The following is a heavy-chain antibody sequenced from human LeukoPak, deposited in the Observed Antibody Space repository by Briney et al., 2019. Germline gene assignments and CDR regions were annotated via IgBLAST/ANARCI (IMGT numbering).Heavy chain of an antibody. CDR3: ARPAIMFVNLNDY. D-gene: IGHD2-2*01. CDR2: IYYSGST. J-gene: IGHJ4*02. V-gene: IGHV4-30-4*08. CDR1: GGSISSGDYY. Sequence: ASETLSLTCTVSGGSISSGDYYWSWIRQPPGKGLGWIGYIYYSGSTYYNPSLKSRVTISVDTSKNQFSLKLSSVTAADTAVYYCARPAIMFVNLNDYWGQGTLVTVSS.